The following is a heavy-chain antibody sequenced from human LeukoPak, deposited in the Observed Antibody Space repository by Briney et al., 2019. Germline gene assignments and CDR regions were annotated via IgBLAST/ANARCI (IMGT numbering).Heavy chain of an antibody. Sequence: GASVKVSCKASGYTFTSYGISWVRQAPGQGLEWMGWISAYNGNTNYAQKLQGRVTMTTDTSTSTAYMELRSLRSDDTAVYYCARGSGDYYDSSGYYYIPWFDPWGQGTLVTVSS. J-gene: IGHJ5*02. V-gene: IGHV1-18*01. CDR1: GYTFTSYG. D-gene: IGHD3-22*01. CDR2: ISAYNGNT. CDR3: ARGSGDYYDSSGYYYIPWFDP.